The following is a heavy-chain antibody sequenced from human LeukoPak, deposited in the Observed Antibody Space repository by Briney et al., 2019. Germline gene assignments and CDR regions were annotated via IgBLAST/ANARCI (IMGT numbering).Heavy chain of an antibody. CDR1: GGSISRYY. D-gene: IGHD5-24*01. CDR3: ARLKMAAVDYGMDV. J-gene: IGHJ6*02. V-gene: IGHV4-59*12. CDR2: IYYSGST. Sequence: PSETLSLTCTVSGGSISRYYWSWIRLPPGKGLEWIGYIYYSGSTNYSPSLKSRVTISVDTSKNQFSLKLSSVTAADTAVYYCARLKMAAVDYGMDVWGQGTTVTVSS.